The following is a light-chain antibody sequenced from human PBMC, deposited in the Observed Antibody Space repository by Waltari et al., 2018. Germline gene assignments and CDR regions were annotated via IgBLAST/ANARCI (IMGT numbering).Light chain of an antibody. J-gene: IGKJ4*01. V-gene: IGKV3-11*01. CDR1: QSVRSY. CDR2: DAS. CDR3: QERSNWPLLT. Sequence: EIVLTQSPATLSLSPGERATLSCRASQSVRSYLAWIQHKPGQAPRLLIYDASTRATGSPARFSGSGSGTDFTLTISSLEPEDSAVYYCQERSNWPLLTFGGGTKVEIQ.